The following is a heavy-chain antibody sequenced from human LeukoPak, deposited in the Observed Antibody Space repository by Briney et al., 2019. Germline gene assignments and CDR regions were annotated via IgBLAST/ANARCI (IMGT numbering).Heavy chain of an antibody. J-gene: IGHJ6*03. Sequence: PSETLSLTCTVSGGSISSGSYYWSWIRQPAGKGLEWIGRIYTSGSTNYNPSLKSRVTISVDTSKNQFSLKLSSVTAADTAVYYCARVIGDDYGGNYYYYYMDVWGKGTTVTVSS. V-gene: IGHV4-61*02. D-gene: IGHD4-23*01. CDR2: IYTSGST. CDR1: GGSISSGSYY. CDR3: ARVIGDDYGGNYYYYYMDV.